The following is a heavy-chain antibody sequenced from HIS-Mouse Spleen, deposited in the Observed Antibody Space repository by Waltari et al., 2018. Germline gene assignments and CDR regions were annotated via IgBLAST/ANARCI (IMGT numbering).Heavy chain of an antibody. CDR3: ARGTGTDAFDI. J-gene: IGHJ3*02. V-gene: IGHV1-2*02. CDR2: INPTRSGT. CDR1: GYTFTGYY. D-gene: IGHD1-1*01. Sequence: QVQLVQSGAEVKKPGASVKVSCKASGYTFTGYYMPWVRQAPGQGLEWMGWINPTRSGTNYAQKVQGRVTMTRETSISTAYMELSRLRSDDTAVYYGARGTGTDAFDIWGQGTMVTVSS.